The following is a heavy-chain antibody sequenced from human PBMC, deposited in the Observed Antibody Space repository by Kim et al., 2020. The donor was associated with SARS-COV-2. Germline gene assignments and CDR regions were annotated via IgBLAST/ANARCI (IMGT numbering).Heavy chain of an antibody. Sequence: GGSLRLSCAASGFTFSSYAMSWVRQAPGKGLEWVSAISGSGGSTYYADSVKGRFTISRDNSKNTLYLQMNSLRAEDTAVYYCAKGRNWCYYYYMDVWGKGTTGTVS. V-gene: IGHV3-23*01. J-gene: IGHJ6*03. D-gene: IGHD3-10*01. CDR1: GFTFSSYA. CDR3: AKGRNWCYYYYMDV. CDR2: ISGSGGST.